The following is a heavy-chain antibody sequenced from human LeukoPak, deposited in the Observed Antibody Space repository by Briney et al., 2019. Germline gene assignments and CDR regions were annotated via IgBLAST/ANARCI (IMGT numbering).Heavy chain of an antibody. CDR2: IYYSGST. V-gene: IGHV4-39*01. CDR3: ASQGSIIRGNWFDP. D-gene: IGHD3-10*01. CDR1: GGSISSSSYY. J-gene: IGHJ5*02. Sequence: SETLSLTCTVSGGSISSSSYYWDWIRQPPGKGLEWIGSIYYSGSTYYNPSLKSRVTISVDTSKNQFSLKLSSVTAADTAVYYCASQGSIIRGNWFDPWGQGTLVTVSS.